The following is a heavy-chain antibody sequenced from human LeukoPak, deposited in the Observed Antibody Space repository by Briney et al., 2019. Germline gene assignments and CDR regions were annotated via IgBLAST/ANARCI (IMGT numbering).Heavy chain of an antibody. V-gene: IGHV3-21*01. Sequence: PGGSLRLSCTASGFTFSSYSMNWVRQAPGKGLEWVSSISSSSSYIYYADSVKGRFTISRDNAKNSLYLQMNSLRAEDTAVYYCARVCGTYYDILTGYTRNDAFDIWGQGTMVTVSS. CDR2: ISSSSSYI. D-gene: IGHD3-9*01. CDR3: ARVCGTYYDILTGYTRNDAFDI. J-gene: IGHJ3*02. CDR1: GFTFSSYS.